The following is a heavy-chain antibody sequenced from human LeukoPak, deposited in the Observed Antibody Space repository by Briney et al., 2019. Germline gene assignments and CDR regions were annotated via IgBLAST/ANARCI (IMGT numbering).Heavy chain of an antibody. CDR1: GFTFRNNY. D-gene: IGHD3-10*01. J-gene: IGHJ4*02. Sequence: GGSLRLSCAASGFTFRNNYMSWVRQAPGKGLEWVSVKGRFTSSRDNAKNTLDLQINSLRTDDTAVYFCAKGERVVRGDGVDYWGQGTLVTVSS. V-gene: IGHV3-66*01. CDR3: AKGERVVRGDGVDY.